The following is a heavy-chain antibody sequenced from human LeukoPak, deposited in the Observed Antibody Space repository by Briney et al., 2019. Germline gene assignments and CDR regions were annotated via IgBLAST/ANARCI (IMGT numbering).Heavy chain of an antibody. V-gene: IGHV1-2*02. J-gene: IGHJ4*02. D-gene: IGHD2-15*01. CDR3: AGEYCSGGSCRQGFDY. Sequence: ASVKVSCKASGYTFTGYYMHWVRQAPGQGLEWMGWINPNSGDTNHTQNFQGRVTLTRDTSISSAYMELSSLRSDDSAVYYCAGEYCSGGSCRQGFDYWGQGTLVTVSS. CDR2: INPNSGDT. CDR1: GYTFTGYY.